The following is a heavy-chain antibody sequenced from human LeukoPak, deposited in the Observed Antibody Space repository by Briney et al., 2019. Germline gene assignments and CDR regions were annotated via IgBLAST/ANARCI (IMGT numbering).Heavy chain of an antibody. CDR2: ISSSGSTI. CDR3: ARVFNPISAAGHGAFDI. J-gene: IGHJ3*02. D-gene: IGHD6-13*01. CDR1: GFTFSSYE. Sequence: GGSLRLSCAASGFTFSSYEMNWVRQAPGKGLEWVSYISSSGSTIYYADSVKGRFTISRDNAKNSLYLQMNSLRAEDTAVYYCARVFNPISAAGHGAFDIWGQGTMVTVSS. V-gene: IGHV3-48*03.